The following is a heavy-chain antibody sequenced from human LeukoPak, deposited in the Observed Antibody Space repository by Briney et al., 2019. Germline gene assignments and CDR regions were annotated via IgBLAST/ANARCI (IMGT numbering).Heavy chain of an antibody. J-gene: IGHJ4*02. D-gene: IGHD6-19*01. CDR3: AYAIAVAGTGGAGFDY. V-gene: IGHV1-18*01. CDR2: ISAYNGNT. CDR1: GYTFTSYG. Sequence: ASVKVSCKASGYTFTSYGISWVRQAPGQGLEWMGWISAYNGNTNYAQKLQGRVTMTTDTSTSTACMELRSLRSDDTAVYYCAYAIAVAGTGGAGFDYWGQGTLVTVSS.